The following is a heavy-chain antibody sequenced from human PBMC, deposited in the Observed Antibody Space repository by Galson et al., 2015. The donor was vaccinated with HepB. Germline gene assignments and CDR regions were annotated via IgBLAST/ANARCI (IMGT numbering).Heavy chain of an antibody. J-gene: IGHJ4*02. CDR1: GFTFSSYG. V-gene: IGHV3-30*18. CDR3: AKSRRYCSGGSCLMYYFDY. D-gene: IGHD2-15*01. Sequence: SLRLSCAASGFTFSSYGMHWVRQAPGKGLEWVAVISYDGSNKYYADSVKSRFTISRDNSKNTLYLQMNSLRAEDTAVYYCAKSRRYCSGGSCLMYYFDYWGQGTLVTVSS. CDR2: ISYDGSNK.